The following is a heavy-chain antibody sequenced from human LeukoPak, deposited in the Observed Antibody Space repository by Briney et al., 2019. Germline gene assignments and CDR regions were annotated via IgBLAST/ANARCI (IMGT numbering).Heavy chain of an antibody. Sequence: GGSLRLSCAASGFTFSSYAMSWVRQAPGKGLEWVSDISGSGGSTYYADSVKGRFTISRDNSKNTLYLQMNSLRAEDTAVYYCAKDITPYYYDSSGLPPLDYWGQGTLVTVSS. V-gene: IGHV3-23*01. D-gene: IGHD3-22*01. CDR3: AKDITPYYYDSSGLPPLDY. CDR2: ISGSGGST. J-gene: IGHJ4*02. CDR1: GFTFSSYA.